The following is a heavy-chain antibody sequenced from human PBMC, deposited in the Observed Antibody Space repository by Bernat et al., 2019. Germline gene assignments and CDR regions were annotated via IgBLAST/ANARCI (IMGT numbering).Heavy chain of an antibody. CDR3: ATAVYYDSSGYIIRPFQH. CDR1: GYTLTELS. D-gene: IGHD3-22*01. V-gene: IGHV1-24*01. Sequence: QVQLVQSGAEVKKPGASVKVSCKVSGYTLTELSMHCVRQAPGKGLEWMGGFDPEDGETIYAQKFQARVTMTEDTSTDTAYMELSSLRSEDTAVYYCATAVYYDSSGYIIRPFQHWGQGTLVTVSS. J-gene: IGHJ1*01. CDR2: FDPEDGET.